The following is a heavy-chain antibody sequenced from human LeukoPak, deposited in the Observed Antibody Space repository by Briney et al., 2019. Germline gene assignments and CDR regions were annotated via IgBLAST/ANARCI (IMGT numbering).Heavy chain of an antibody. V-gene: IGHV1-69*13. CDR1: GYTFTSYG. CDR3: ARGFGYDFWSGYYHY. Sequence: SVKVTCKASGYTFTSYGISWVRQAPGQGLEWMGGIIPIFGTANYAQKFQGRVTITADESTSTAYMELSSLRSEDTAVYYCARGFGYDFWSGYYHYWGQGTLVTVSS. D-gene: IGHD3-3*01. CDR2: IIPIFGTA. J-gene: IGHJ4*02.